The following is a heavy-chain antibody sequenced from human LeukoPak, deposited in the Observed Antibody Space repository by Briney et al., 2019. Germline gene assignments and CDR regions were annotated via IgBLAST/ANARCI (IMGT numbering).Heavy chain of an antibody. J-gene: IGHJ4*02. CDR3: AREESGPAWIQLWFPLPTDY. D-gene: IGHD5-18*01. CDR1: GFTFSSYA. V-gene: IGHV3-30*04. Sequence: GGSLRLSCAASGFTFSSYAMHWVRQAPGKGLEWVAVISYDGSNKYYADSVKGRFTISRDNSKNTLYLQMNSLRAEDTAVYYCAREESGPAWIQLWFPLPTDYWGQGTLVTVSS. CDR2: ISYDGSNK.